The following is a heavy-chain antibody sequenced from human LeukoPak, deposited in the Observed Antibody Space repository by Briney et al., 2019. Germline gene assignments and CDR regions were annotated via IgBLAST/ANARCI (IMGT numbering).Heavy chain of an antibody. Sequence: LETLSLTCGVSGGSISNTNWWTWVRQPPGKGLEWIGEVNLQGSTNYNPSLKSRVAISVDKSENHISLKLTSVTAADTAVYCAREGGPYRPLDYSGQGTLVTVAS. CDR1: GGSISNTNW. J-gene: IGHJ4*02. CDR2: VNLQGST. V-gene: IGHV4-4*02. CDR3: AREGGPYRPLDY.